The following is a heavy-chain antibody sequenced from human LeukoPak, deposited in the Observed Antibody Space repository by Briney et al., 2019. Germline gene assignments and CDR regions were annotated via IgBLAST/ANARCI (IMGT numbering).Heavy chain of an antibody. Sequence: GRSLRLSCAASGFTFDDFAMHWVWQAPGKGLEWVSSISWNSGAIGYADSVKGRFTISRDNAKNSLYLQMNSLRAEGMASYYCAENMISAGRGTFDIWGQGTMVTVSS. CDR1: GFTFDDFA. CDR2: ISWNSGAI. J-gene: IGHJ3*02. CDR3: AENMISAGRGTFDI. D-gene: IGHD1-14*01. V-gene: IGHV3-9*03.